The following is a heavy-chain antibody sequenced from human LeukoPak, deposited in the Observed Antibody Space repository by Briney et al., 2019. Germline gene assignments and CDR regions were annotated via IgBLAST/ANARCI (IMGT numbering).Heavy chain of an antibody. D-gene: IGHD6-19*01. Sequence: GGSLRLSCAASGFTFSSYGMHWVRQAPGKGLEWVAFIRYDGSNKYYADSVKGRFTISRDNSKNTLYLQMNSLRAENTAVYYYAKERVKQWLPRPDYWGQGTMVTVSS. CDR2: IRYDGSNK. J-gene: IGHJ4*02. CDR3: AKERVKQWLPRPDY. CDR1: GFTFSSYG. V-gene: IGHV3-30*02.